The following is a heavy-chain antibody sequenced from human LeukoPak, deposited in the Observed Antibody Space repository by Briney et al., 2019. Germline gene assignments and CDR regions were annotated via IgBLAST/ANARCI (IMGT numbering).Heavy chain of an antibody. CDR3: ARPLPVGATETPFDY. Sequence: PSETLSLTCTVSGGSISSYYWSWIRQPPGKGLEWIGYIYYSGSTNYNPSLKSRVTISVDTSKNQFSLKLSSVTAADTAVYYCARPLPVGATETPFDYWGQGTLVTVSS. V-gene: IGHV4-59*01. CDR1: GGSISSYY. J-gene: IGHJ4*02. D-gene: IGHD1-26*01. CDR2: IYYSGST.